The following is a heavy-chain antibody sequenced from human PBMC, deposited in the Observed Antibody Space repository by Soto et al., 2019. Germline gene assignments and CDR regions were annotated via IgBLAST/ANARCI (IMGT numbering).Heavy chain of an antibody. CDR1: GFTFSNYG. CDR3: ARDRSISTICTRPACYYYYGMDA. V-gene: IGHV3-33*01. J-gene: IGHJ6*02. D-gene: IGHD2-2*01. Sequence: QVQLVESGGGVVQPGRSLRLSCAASGFTFSNYGMHWVRQTPGKGLEWVAIIWYDGSNKYYADSVKGRFTISRDNSKNTLYLQMKSLRAKDTAVYYCARDRSISTICTRPACYYYYGMDAWGQGTTVTVSS. CDR2: IWYDGSNK.